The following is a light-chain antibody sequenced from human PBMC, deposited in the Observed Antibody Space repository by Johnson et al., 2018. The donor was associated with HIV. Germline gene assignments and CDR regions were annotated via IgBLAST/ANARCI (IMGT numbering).Light chain of an antibody. V-gene: IGLV1-51*02. J-gene: IGLJ1*01. Sequence: QSVLTQPPSVSAAPGQKVTISCSGSSSNIGTNYVSWYQHLPGTAPKLLIYENNKRPSGIPDRFSGSKSGTSATLGITGLQTGDEADHYCGTWDSSLSAHYVFGTGTKITVL. CDR1: SSNIGTNY. CDR2: ENN. CDR3: GTWDSSLSAHYV.